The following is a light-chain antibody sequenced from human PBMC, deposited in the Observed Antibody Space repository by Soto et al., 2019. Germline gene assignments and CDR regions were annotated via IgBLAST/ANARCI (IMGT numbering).Light chain of an antibody. CDR1: QSISNY. CDR3: QQSYQTPRT. J-gene: IGKJ1*01. Sequence: DIQMTQSPSSLSASVGDRVTITCRASQSISNYLNWYQHKPGKAPKVLISAASCLKSGVPSRFSGYGSGTDFALTISSLQPEDVATYYCQQSYQTPRTFGQGTKVEMK. CDR2: AAS. V-gene: IGKV1-39*01.